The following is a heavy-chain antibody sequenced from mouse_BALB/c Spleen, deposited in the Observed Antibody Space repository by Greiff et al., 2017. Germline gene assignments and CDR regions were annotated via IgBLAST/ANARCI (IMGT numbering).Heavy chain of an antibody. CDR1: GFTFSSYA. J-gene: IGHJ3*01. D-gene: IGHD2-14*01. V-gene: IGHV5-9-4*01. Sequence: EVQRVESGGGLVKPGGSLKLSCAASGFTFSSYAMSWVRQSPEKRLEWVAEISSGGSYTYYPDTVTGRFTISRDNAKNTLYLEMSSLRSEDTAMYYCARTEVRRFAYWGQGTLVTVSA. CDR3: ARTEVRRFAY. CDR2: ISSGGSYT.